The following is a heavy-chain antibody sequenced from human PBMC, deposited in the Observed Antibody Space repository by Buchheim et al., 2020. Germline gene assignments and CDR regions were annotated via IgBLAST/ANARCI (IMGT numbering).Heavy chain of an antibody. Sequence: QVQLVESGGGVVQPGRSLRLSCAASGFTFSSYGMHWVRQAPGKGLEWVAVISYDGSNKYYADSVKGRFTISRDNSKNTLYLQMNSLRAEDTAVYYCAKTIYRSLYYYDSSGYPVFDYWGQGTL. CDR3: AKTIYRSLYYYDSSGYPVFDY. CDR2: ISYDGSNK. D-gene: IGHD3-22*01. J-gene: IGHJ4*02. V-gene: IGHV3-30*18. CDR1: GFTFSSYG.